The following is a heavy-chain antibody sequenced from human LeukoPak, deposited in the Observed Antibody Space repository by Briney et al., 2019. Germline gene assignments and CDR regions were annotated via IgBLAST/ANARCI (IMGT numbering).Heavy chain of an antibody. D-gene: IGHD2-2*01. J-gene: IGHJ4*02. CDR1: GGTFSRHT. CDR3: ARGGSMVY. Sequence: ASVKVSCKASGGTFSRHTISWVRQSPGQGLEWMGIINPSGGSTSYAQKFQGRVTMTRDTSTSTVYMELSSLRSEDTAVYYCARGGSMVYWGQGTLVTVSS. CDR2: INPSGGST. V-gene: IGHV1-46*01.